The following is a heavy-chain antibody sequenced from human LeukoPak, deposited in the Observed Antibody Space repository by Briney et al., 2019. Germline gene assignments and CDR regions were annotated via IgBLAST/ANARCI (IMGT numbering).Heavy chain of an antibody. CDR1: GGSFSGYY. V-gene: IGHV4-34*01. Sequence: SETLSLTCAVYGGSFSGYYWSWIRQPPGKGLEWIGEINHSGSTNYNPSLKSRVTISVDTSKNQFSLKLSSVTAADTAVYYCARGVVAAAGTIGRFDYWGQGTLVTVSS. J-gene: IGHJ4*02. D-gene: IGHD6-13*01. CDR3: ARGVVAAAGTIGRFDY. CDR2: INHSGST.